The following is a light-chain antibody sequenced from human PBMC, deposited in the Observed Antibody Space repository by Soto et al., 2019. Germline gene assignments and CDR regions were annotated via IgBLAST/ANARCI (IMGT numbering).Light chain of an antibody. V-gene: IGKV3-20*01. CDR3: QQYGRTSWT. J-gene: IGKJ1*01. CDR2: GAS. CDR1: QSVSTNF. Sequence: EIVLTQSPGTLSLSPGEGATLSCRASQSVSTNFFAWYQQKPGQAPRLLIYGASTRATGIPDRFSGSGSGTDLTLTISRLEPEDFAVYYCQQYGRTSWTFGQGTKVEIQ.